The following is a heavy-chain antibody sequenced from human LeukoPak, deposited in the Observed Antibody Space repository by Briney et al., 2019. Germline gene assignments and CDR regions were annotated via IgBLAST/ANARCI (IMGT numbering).Heavy chain of an antibody. V-gene: IGHV4-39*07. Sequence: SETLSLTCTVSGGSISSSSYYWGWIRQPPGKGLEWIGSIYYSGSTYYNPFLKSRVTISVDTSKNQFSLKLSSVTAADTAVYYCARVQPYANYYYFDYWGQGTLVTVSS. J-gene: IGHJ4*02. CDR1: GGSISSSSYY. D-gene: IGHD1-7*01. CDR2: IYYSGST. CDR3: ARVQPYANYYYFDY.